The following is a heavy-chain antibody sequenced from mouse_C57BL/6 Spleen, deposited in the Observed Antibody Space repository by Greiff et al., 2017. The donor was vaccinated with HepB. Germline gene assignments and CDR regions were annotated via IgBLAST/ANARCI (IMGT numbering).Heavy chain of an antibody. J-gene: IGHJ4*01. CDR3: ARDQGVYGSDYAMDY. D-gene: IGHD1-1*01. Sequence: DVHLVESGGGLVKPGGSLKLSCAASGFTFSSYAMSWVRQTPEKRLEWVATISDGGSYTYYPDNVKGRFTISRDNAKNNLYLQMSHLKSEDTAMYYCARDQGVYGSDYAMDYWGQGTSVTVSS. CDR2: ISDGGSYT. CDR1: GFTFSSYA. V-gene: IGHV5-4*01.